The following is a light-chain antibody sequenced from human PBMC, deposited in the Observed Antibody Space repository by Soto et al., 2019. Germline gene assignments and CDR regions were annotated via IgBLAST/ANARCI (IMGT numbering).Light chain of an antibody. V-gene: IGKV1-39*01. J-gene: IGKJ2*01. Sequence: DIQMTQSPSSLSASVGDRVTITCRASQSISSYLNWYQQKPGKAPKLLIYAASSLQSGVPSRFSGSVSGTDFTLTISSLQPEDFATYYCQQRYSTPPLTFGQGTKLEIK. CDR1: QSISSY. CDR3: QQRYSTPPLT. CDR2: AAS.